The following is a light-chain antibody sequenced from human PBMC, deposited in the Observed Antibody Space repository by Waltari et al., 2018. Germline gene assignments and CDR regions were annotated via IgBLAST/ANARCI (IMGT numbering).Light chain of an antibody. Sequence: DIQMTQSHSTLSASVGDRVTITCRASQSISAWLAWYQQKPGKDPKLLIYKASSLESGVPSRFSGSGSGTEFTLTISSLQPDDFATYYCQQYNSYSLALTFGGGTKVEIK. V-gene: IGKV1-5*03. CDR1: QSISAW. CDR3: QQYNSYSLALT. J-gene: IGKJ4*01. CDR2: KAS.